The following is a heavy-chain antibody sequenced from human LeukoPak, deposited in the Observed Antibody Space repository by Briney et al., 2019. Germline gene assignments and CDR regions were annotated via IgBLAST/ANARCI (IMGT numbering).Heavy chain of an antibody. V-gene: IGHV1-18*01. Sequence: ASVKVSCKASGYTFNSYGISWVRQAPGQGLEWMGWISAYNGYTNYAQKLQGRVTMTTDTSTSTAYMELRSLRSDDTAVYYCARGNPLGYCSSTSCYSWFDPWGQGTLVTVSS. J-gene: IGHJ5*02. D-gene: IGHD2-2*02. CDR2: ISAYNGYT. CDR1: GYTFNSYG. CDR3: ARGNPLGYCSSTSCYSWFDP.